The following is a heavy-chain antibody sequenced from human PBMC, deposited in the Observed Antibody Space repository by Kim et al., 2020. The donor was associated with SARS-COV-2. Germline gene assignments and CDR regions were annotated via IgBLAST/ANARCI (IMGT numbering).Heavy chain of an antibody. Sequence: SETLSLTCTVSGCSISSYYWSWIRQPPGKGLEWVGYIYYSGGTNYNPSLKSRVTISVDTSKNQFLLQLSSVTAADTAVYYCARTYNVFYFFYWGPGTLV. J-gene: IGHJ4*02. CDR3: ARTYNVFYFFY. CDR1: GCSISSYY. D-gene: IGHD1-1*01. CDR2: IYYSGGT. V-gene: IGHV4-59*13.